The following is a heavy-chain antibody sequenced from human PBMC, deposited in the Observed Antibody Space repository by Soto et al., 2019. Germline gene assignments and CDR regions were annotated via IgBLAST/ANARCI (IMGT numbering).Heavy chain of an antibody. CDR2: IGTAGDT. J-gene: IGHJ5*02. CDR3: ARGGNSGVFEP. CDR1: VFTFSSYD. Sequence: GGSLRLSCAASVFTFSSYDMHCVRQSTGKGLEWVSAIGTAGDTYYPGSVKGRFTISRENAKNSLYLQMNSLRAGDTAVYYCARGGNSGVFEPWGQATIVMVSS. V-gene: IGHV3-13*01. D-gene: IGHD6-13*01.